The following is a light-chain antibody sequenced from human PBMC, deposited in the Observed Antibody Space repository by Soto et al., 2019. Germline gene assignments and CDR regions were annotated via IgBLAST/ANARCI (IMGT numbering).Light chain of an antibody. V-gene: IGKV1-5*03. CDR1: QTISSW. J-gene: IGKJ5*01. CDR2: KAS. CDR3: HSRA. Sequence: DIQITQAPSTLSGSVGDRVTITCRASQTISSWLAWYQQKPGKVPKLLIYKASTLKSGVPSRFSGSGSETEFTLTISRLQPDDFATYFCHSRAFGQGTRLEIK.